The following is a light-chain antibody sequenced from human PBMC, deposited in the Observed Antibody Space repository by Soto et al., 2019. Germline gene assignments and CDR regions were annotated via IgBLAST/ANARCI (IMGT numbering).Light chain of an antibody. CDR2: RTS. J-gene: IGKJ4*01. CDR3: QQYNNWPRAT. V-gene: IGKV3-15*01. CDR1: QTISSN. Sequence: ETVMTQSPATLSVSPGERATLSCRASQTISSNLAWYQQKPGQAPRLLMFRTSTRATGIPARFSGSGSGTEFNITISSLQSEDSAVYYCQQYNNWPRATFGGGTKVDIK.